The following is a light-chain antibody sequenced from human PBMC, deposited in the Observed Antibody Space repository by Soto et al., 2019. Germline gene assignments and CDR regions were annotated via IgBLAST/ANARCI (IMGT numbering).Light chain of an antibody. Sequence: IQLTQSPSSLSASVGDRDTITCRASQGISSYLAWYQQKPGKAPKLLIYAASTLQSGGPSRFSGSGSGTDFTLTNSSLQPEDFATYYCQQLNSYPRMYTFGQGTKLEIK. CDR2: AAS. J-gene: IGKJ2*01. CDR3: QQLNSYPRMYT. CDR1: QGISSY. V-gene: IGKV1-9*01.